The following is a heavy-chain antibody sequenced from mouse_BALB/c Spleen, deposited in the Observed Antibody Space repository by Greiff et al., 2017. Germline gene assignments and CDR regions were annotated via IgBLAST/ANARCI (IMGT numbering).Heavy chain of an antibody. V-gene: IGHV5-12-2*01. CDR1: GFTFSSYT. CDR2: ISNGGGST. J-gene: IGHJ3*01. CDR3: ARHLAY. Sequence: EVMLVESGGGLVQPGGSLKLSCAASGFTFSSYTMSWVRQTPEKRLEWVAYISNGGGSTYYPDTVKGRFTISRDNAKNTLYLQMSSLKSEDTAMYYCARHLAYWGQGTLVTVSA.